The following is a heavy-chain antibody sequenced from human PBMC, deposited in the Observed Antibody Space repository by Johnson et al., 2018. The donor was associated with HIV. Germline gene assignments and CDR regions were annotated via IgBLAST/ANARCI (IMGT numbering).Heavy chain of an antibody. CDR3: AREGLWWGAFDI. D-gene: IGHD2-21*01. V-gene: IGHV3-33*08. CDR1: GLSFSNLG. CDR2: ISFDGNLK. J-gene: IGHJ3*02. Sequence: QMQLVESGGGVVQPGKSLTLSCVSSGLSFSNLGIHWVRQAPGKRPEWVAVISFDGNLKKYADSVKGRFTISRDNSKNTLYLQMNSLRAEDTAVYYCAREGLWWGAFDIWGQGTMVTVSS.